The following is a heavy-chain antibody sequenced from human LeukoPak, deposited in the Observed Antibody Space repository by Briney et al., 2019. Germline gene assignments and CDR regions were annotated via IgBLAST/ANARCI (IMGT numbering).Heavy chain of an antibody. V-gene: IGHV3-23*01. Sequence: GGSLRLSCAASVFTFSSYAMSWVRQAPGEGLGWVSAICGSGGSTFYADSVKGRFTISRDNSKNTLYMQMNRLRAEDTAVYYCAKDGSGVAAADYYFDYWGQGTLVTVSS. CDR2: ICGSGGST. D-gene: IGHD2-15*01. J-gene: IGHJ4*02. CDR1: VFTFSSYA. CDR3: AKDGSGVAAADYYFDY.